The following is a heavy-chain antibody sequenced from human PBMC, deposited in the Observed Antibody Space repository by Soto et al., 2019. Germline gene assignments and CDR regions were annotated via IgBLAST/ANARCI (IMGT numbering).Heavy chain of an antibody. CDR2: IIPIFGTA. Sequence: GASVKVSCKASGGTFSSYAISWVRQAPGQGLEWMGGIIPIFGTANYAQKFQGRVTITADESTSTAYMELSSLRSEDTAVYYCAMKYCSSTSCVGPLWFDPWGQGTLVTVSS. V-gene: IGHV1-69*13. J-gene: IGHJ5*02. D-gene: IGHD2-2*01. CDR3: AMKYCSSTSCVGPLWFDP. CDR1: GGTFSSYA.